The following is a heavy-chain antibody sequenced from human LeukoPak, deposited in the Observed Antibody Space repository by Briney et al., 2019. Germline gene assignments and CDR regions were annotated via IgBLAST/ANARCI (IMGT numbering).Heavy chain of an antibody. J-gene: IGHJ3*02. V-gene: IGHV4-61*01. CDR1: GGSVSSGSYY. CDR3: ARAPTVTTRGAFDI. D-gene: IGHD4-17*01. Sequence: PSETLSLTCTVSGGSVSSGSYYWSWIRQPPGEGLEWIGYIYYSGSTNYNPSLKSRVTMSVDKSKNQFSLKLSSVTAADTAVYYCARAPTVTTRGAFDIWGQGTMVTVSS. CDR2: IYYSGST.